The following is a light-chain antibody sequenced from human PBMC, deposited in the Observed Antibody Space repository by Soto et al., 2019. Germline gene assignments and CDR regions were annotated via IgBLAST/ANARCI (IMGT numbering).Light chain of an antibody. V-gene: IGKV3-11*01. CDR3: QQRSNSPLT. J-gene: IGKJ5*01. CDR2: DAS. Sequence: EIVLTQSPATLSLSPGERATLSCRASQSVSRYLVWFQQKPGQAPRLLIYDASNRATGIPARFSGSGSGTDFTLTISSLEPEDFAIYYCQQRSNSPLTFGQGTRLEIK. CDR1: QSVSRY.